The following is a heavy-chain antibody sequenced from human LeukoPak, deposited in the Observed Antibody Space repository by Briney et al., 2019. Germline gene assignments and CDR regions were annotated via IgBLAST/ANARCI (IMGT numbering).Heavy chain of an antibody. J-gene: IGHJ4*02. D-gene: IGHD1-1*01. Sequence: PGGSLRLPCAASGFTFSSYAMSWVRQAPGKGLEWVSAISGSGGSTYYADSVKGRFTISRDNSKNTLCLQMNSLRAEDTAVYYCAKTGTTGTTVSFDYWGQGTLVTVSS. CDR1: GFTFSSYA. CDR2: ISGSGGST. V-gene: IGHV3-23*01. CDR3: AKTGTTGTTVSFDY.